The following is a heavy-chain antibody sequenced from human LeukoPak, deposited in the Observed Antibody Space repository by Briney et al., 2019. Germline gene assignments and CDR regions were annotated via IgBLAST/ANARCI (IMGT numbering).Heavy chain of an antibody. CDR2: MNPNSGNT. J-gene: IGHJ4*02. CDR1: GGTFSSYA. CDR3: AREATPIDY. V-gene: IGHV1-8*02. D-gene: IGHD1-26*01. Sequence: GASVKVSCKASGGTFSSYAISWVRQATGQGLEWMGWMNPNSGNTGYAQKFQGRVTMTRNTSISTAYMELSSLRSEDTAVYYCAREATPIDYWGQGTLVTVSS.